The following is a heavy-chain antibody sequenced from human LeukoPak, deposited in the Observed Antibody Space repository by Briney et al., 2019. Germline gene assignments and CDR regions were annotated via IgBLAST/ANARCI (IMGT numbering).Heavy chain of an antibody. J-gene: IGHJ4*02. Sequence: SETLSLTCTVSGASISSSSYHWGWIRQPPGKGLEWIGSIYSGSTYYNPSLKSRVTISVDTSKNQFSLKLSSVTAADTAVYYCARHVAWDYYDSSGYYPDYWGQGTLVTVSS. D-gene: IGHD3-22*01. CDR3: ARHVAWDYYDSSGYYPDY. CDR1: GASISSSSYH. CDR2: IYSGST. V-gene: IGHV4-39*01.